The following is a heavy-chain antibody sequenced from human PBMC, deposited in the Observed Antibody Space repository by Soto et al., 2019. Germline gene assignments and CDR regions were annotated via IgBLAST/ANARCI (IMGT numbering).Heavy chain of an antibody. D-gene: IGHD3-22*01. J-gene: IGHJ4*02. CDR1: GFTFSSYA. CDR3: AKPGPNPYYYDSSGDYTFDY. V-gene: IGHV3-23*01. CDR2: ISGSGGST. Sequence: EVQLLESGGGLVQPGGSLRLSCAASGFTFSSYAMSWVRQAPGKGLEWVSAISGSGGSTYYADSVKGRFTISRDNSKNTLYLQMNGLSAEDTGVYYCAKPGPNPYYYDSSGDYTFDYWGQGTLVTVSS.